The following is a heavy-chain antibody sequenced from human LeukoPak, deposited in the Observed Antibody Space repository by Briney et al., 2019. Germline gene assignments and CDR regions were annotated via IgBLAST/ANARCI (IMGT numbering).Heavy chain of an antibody. J-gene: IGHJ4*02. Sequence: ASEKVSCKASGYTFTIYDINWVRQAPGQGLEWVGVINPSGGSTSYAQKFQGRVTMTRDTSTSTVYMELSSLRSEDTAVYYCARPGYIYGSFDYWGQGTLVTVSS. V-gene: IGHV1-46*01. CDR2: INPSGGST. CDR3: ARPGYIYGSFDY. D-gene: IGHD5-18*01. CDR1: GYTFTIYD.